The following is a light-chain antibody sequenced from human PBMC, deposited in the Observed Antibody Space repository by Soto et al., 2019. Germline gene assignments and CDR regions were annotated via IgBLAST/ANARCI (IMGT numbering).Light chain of an antibody. CDR1: SSDVGAYNY. Sequence: QSVLTQPASVSGSTGQSITISCTGTSSDVGAYNYVSWFQQHPGKAPKLMIFDVSSRPSGVSDRFSGSKSGNTASLTISGLQAEDEADYYCHSYTSSNTYVFGTGTKVTVL. CDR2: DVS. CDR3: HSYTSSNTYV. J-gene: IGLJ1*01. V-gene: IGLV2-14*03.